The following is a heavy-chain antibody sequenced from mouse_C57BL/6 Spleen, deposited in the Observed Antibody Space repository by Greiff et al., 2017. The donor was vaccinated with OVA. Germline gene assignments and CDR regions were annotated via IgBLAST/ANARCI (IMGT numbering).Heavy chain of an antibody. CDR3: SGGEYGSSFDY. D-gene: IGHD1-1*01. CDR1: GYAFTNYL. CDR2: IIPGSGGT. Sequence: VQLQQSGAELVRPGTSVKVSCKASGYAFTNYLIEWVKQRPGQGLEWIGVIIPGSGGTNYNEKFKGKATLTADTSSSTAYMQLSSLTSEDSADYFCSGGEYGSSFDYWGQGTTLTVSA. J-gene: IGHJ2*01. V-gene: IGHV1-54*01.